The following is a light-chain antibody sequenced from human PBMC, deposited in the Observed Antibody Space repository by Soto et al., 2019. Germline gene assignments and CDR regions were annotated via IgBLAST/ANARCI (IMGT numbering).Light chain of an antibody. Sequence: EIVLTQSPGTLSLSPGERATLSCRASQSVSSSYLAWYQRKPGQAPRLLIYGASSRATGIPDRFSGSGSGTDFTLSISRLKPEDFAVYYCQQYGSSPVTFGQGTKVEIK. V-gene: IGKV3-20*01. J-gene: IGKJ1*01. CDR3: QQYGSSPVT. CDR2: GAS. CDR1: QSVSSSY.